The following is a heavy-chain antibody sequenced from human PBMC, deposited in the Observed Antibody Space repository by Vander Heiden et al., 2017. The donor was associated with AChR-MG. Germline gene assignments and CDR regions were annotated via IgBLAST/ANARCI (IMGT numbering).Heavy chain of an antibody. Sequence: QVQLQQWGAGLLKPSETLSLTCAVYGGSFSGYYWSWIRQPPGKGLEWIGEINHSGSTNYNPSLKSRVTISVDTSKNQFSLKLSSVTAADTAVYYCASAALNGGYFPLPLYYYGMDVWGQGTTVTVSS. D-gene: IGHD2-8*01. V-gene: IGHV4-34*01. J-gene: IGHJ6*02. CDR2: INHSGST. CDR3: ASAALNGGYFPLPLYYYGMDV. CDR1: GGSFSGYY.